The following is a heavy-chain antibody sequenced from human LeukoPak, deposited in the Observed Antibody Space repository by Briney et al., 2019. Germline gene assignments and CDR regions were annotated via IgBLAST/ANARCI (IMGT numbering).Heavy chain of an antibody. J-gene: IGHJ4*02. D-gene: IGHD6-13*01. Sequence: ASAKVSRTVSGYTLTKLIMQWVRQTPGEGLGWIGGFAPEDGATINAQNFQGRVPMHEETSTATAYMGLGRLRSGARAGFYWARLGIGYRSSWFNIDYWGQGALVTVSS. CDR3: ARLGIGYRSSWFNIDY. V-gene: IGHV1-24*01. CDR1: GYTLTKLI. CDR2: FAPEDGAT.